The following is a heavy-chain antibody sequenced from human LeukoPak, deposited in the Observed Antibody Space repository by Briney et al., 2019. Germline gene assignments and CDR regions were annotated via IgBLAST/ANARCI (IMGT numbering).Heavy chain of an antibody. CDR2: INSDGSST. D-gene: IGHD3-22*01. V-gene: IGHV3-74*01. CDR1: GFTFSSYG. CDR3: ARDGTYYYDSSGYPDY. Sequence: GGSLRLSCAASGFTFSSYGMHWVRQAPGKGLVWVSRINSDGSSTSYADSVKGRFTISRDNAKNTLYLQMNSLRAEDTAAYYCARDGTYYYDSSGYPDYWGQGTLVTVSS. J-gene: IGHJ4*02.